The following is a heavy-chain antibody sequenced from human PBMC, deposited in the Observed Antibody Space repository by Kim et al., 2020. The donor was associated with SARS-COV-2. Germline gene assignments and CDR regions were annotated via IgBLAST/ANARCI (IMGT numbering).Heavy chain of an antibody. Sequence: SDTLSLTCSVSGISISRNSYYWGWIRQPPGKGLEWIGSIYYSGSTYYNSSLKSRVTISVDTSKNQFSLKLTSVIAADTAVYYCARVFTRGAFDIWGQGTMVTVSS. CDR2: IYYSGST. D-gene: IGHD2-2*01. J-gene: IGHJ3*02. CDR3: ARVFTRGAFDI. CDR1: GISISRNSYY. V-gene: IGHV4-39*01.